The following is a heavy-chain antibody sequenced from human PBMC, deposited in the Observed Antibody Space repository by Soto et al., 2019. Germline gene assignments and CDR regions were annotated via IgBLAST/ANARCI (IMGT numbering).Heavy chain of an antibody. Sequence: QVQLQESGPGLVKPSETLSLTCTVSGGSVSSGNYYWSWIRPPPGKGLEWIGFIYYTGSSSYNPSRKSRVTISLDKSNNQFSLKLTSVTAEDTAVYDCANTVYCSGGSCSFDHWGQGTLVTVSS. CDR1: GGSVSSGNYY. V-gene: IGHV4-61*01. CDR2: IYYTGSS. CDR3: ANTVYCSGGSCSFDH. J-gene: IGHJ5*02. D-gene: IGHD2-15*01.